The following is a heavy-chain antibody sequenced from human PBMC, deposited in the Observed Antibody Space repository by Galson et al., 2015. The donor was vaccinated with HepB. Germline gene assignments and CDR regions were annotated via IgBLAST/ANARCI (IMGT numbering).Heavy chain of an antibody. V-gene: IGHV3-21*01. CDR2: ISSGGSYV. CDR1: GFTFTGYA. CDR3: TRGFPYYNNELNDY. J-gene: IGHJ4*02. Sequence: SLRLSCAASGFTFTGYAMNWVRQPPGRGLEWISSISSGGSYVYYADSVKGRFTISRDNARNSLFLQLNSLRAVDTAVYYCTRGFPYYNNELNDYWGQGTLVTVS. D-gene: IGHD3-22*01.